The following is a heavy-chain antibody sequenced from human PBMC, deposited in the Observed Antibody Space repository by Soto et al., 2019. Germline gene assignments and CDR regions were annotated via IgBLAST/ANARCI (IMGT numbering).Heavy chain of an antibody. V-gene: IGHV4-59*01. J-gene: IGHJ4*02. CDR2: IYYNERT. CDR3: ARAAYYDFWSDSPTTFDF. CDR1: GASMGTYY. Sequence: SETLSLTCTVSGASMGTYYWSWIRQPPGKGLEWIGHIYYNERTNYNPSLKSRVTISVDTSQNQFSVKLTSVTAADTAVYFCARAAYYDFWSDSPTTFDFWGQGMLVTVSS. D-gene: IGHD3-3*01.